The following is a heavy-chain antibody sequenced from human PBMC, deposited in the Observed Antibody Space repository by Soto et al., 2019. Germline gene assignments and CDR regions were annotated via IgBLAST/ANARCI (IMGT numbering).Heavy chain of an antibody. CDR2: IKQDGSEK. CDR3: ARYYGSGRYHESVGMDV. D-gene: IGHD3-10*01. CDR1: GFTFSSYW. V-gene: IGHV3-7*03. J-gene: IGHJ6*02. Sequence: PWGSLRLSCAASGFTFSSYWMSWVRQAPGKGLEWVANIKQDGSEKYYVDSVKGRFTISRDNAKNSLYLQMNSLRAEDTAVYYCARYYGSGRYHESVGMDVWGQGPTVTVSS.